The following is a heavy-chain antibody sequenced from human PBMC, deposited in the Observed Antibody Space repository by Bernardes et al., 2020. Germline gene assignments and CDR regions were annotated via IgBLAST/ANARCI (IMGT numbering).Heavy chain of an antibody. CDR1: GFAFTDFG. D-gene: IGHD5-12*01. Sequence: GGSLRLSCVASGFAFTDFGMTWVRQAPGKGLEWVSTISTGGANTHYADSVKGRFTISRDNSKNILFLEMNSLRADDTAVYYCAKDRNTINALDLWGQGTTVTVSS. J-gene: IGHJ3*01. V-gene: IGHV3-23*01. CDR3: AKDRNTINALDL. CDR2: ISTGGANT.